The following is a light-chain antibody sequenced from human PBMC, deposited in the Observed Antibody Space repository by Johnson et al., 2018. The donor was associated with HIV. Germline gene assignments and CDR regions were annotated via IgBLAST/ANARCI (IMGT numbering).Light chain of an antibody. V-gene: IGLV1-51*02. Sequence: QSVLTQPPSVSAAPGQKVTISCSGSSSNIGNNYVSWYQQLPGTAPKVLIYENNERPSGIPDRFSGSKSGTSATLGITGLQTGDEADYYCGTWDSSLSAGLFGTGTKVTVL. CDR2: ENN. J-gene: IGLJ1*01. CDR1: SSNIGNNY. CDR3: GTWDSSLSAGL.